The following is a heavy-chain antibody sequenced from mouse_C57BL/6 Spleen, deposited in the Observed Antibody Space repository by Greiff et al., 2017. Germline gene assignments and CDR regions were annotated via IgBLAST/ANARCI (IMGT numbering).Heavy chain of an antibody. Sequence: EVHLVESGGGLVKPGGSLKLSCAASGFTFSSYTMSWVRQTPEKRLEWVATISGGGGNTYYPDSVKGRFTISRDNAKNTLYLQMSSLRSEDTALYYCASFYGSSYPWYFDVWGTGTTVTVSS. D-gene: IGHD1-1*01. J-gene: IGHJ1*03. CDR3: ASFYGSSYPWYFDV. V-gene: IGHV5-9*01. CDR1: GFTFSSYT. CDR2: ISGGGGNT.